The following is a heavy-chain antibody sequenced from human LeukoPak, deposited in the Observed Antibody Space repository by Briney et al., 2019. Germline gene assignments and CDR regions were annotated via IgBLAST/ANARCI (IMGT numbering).Heavy chain of an antibody. Sequence: ASVKVSCKASGYTFTNFDINWVRQAPGQGLVWMGWMNPVSGNAGSAQKFQGRVTLTRDMSISTAYMELSSLRSDDTAFYYCARAPMGTAALYWGQGTLVTVSS. CDR1: GYTFTNFD. CDR2: MNPVSGNA. J-gene: IGHJ4*02. V-gene: IGHV1-8*01. CDR3: ARAPMGTAALY. D-gene: IGHD2-2*01.